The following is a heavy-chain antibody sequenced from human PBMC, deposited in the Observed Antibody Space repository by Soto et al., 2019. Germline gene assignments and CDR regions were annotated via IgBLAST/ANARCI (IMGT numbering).Heavy chain of an antibody. Sequence: SETLSLTCTVSGGSFSSGSYYWSWIRQPPGKGLEWIGYIYYSGSTNYNPSLKSRVTISVDTSKNQFSLNLSSVTAADTAVYYCATYYYDSSGYPYFQHWGQGTLVTVSS. D-gene: IGHD3-22*01. CDR1: GGSFSSGSYY. CDR2: IYYSGST. V-gene: IGHV4-61*01. J-gene: IGHJ1*01. CDR3: ATYYYDSSGYPYFQH.